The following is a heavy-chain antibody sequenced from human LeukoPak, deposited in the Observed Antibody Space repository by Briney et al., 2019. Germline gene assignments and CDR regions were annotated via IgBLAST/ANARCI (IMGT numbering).Heavy chain of an antibody. CDR3: ARDRFYSAPYYFDY. D-gene: IGHD2-15*01. CDR2: ISYDGSNK. J-gene: IGHJ4*02. Sequence: GGSLRLSCAASGFTFNTYRMNWVRQAPGKGLEWVAVISYDGSNKYYADSVKGRFTISRDNSKNTLYLQMNSLRAEDTAVYYCARDRFYSAPYYFDYWGQGTLVTVSS. V-gene: IGHV3-30-3*01. CDR1: GFTFNTYR.